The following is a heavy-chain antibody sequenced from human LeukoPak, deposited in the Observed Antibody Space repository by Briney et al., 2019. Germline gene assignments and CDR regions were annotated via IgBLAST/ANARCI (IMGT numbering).Heavy chain of an antibody. CDR2: IYHSGST. CDR1: GYSFSSGYY. V-gene: IGHV4-38-2*01. D-gene: IGHD3-22*01. Sequence: SETLSLTCAVSGYSFSSGYYWGWIRQPPGKGLGWIGSIYHSGSTYYNPSLKSRVTISVDTSKNQFSLKLSSVTAADTAVYYCARQGYYYDSSGYEGWAFDIWGQGTMVTVSS. J-gene: IGHJ3*02. CDR3: ARQGYYYDSSGYEGWAFDI.